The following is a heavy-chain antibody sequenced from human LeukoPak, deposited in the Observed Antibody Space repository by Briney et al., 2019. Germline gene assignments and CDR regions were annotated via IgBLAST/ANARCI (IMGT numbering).Heavy chain of an antibody. CDR2: IYSGGTT. CDR3: ARAPVTSCRGAYCYPFDY. CDR1: GFSVSSNY. J-gene: IGHJ4*02. V-gene: IGHV3-53*01. D-gene: IGHD2-21*01. Sequence: PGGSLRLSCAASGFSVSSNYVSWVRQAPGKGLEWVSVIYSGGTTYYADSIKGRFTISRDNSKNTLYLQMNSLRVEDAAVYYCARAPVTSCRGAYCYPFDYWGQGTLVTVSS.